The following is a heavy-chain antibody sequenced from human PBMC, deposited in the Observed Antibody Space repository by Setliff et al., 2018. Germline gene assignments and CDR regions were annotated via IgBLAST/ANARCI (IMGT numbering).Heavy chain of an antibody. V-gene: IGHV4-59*01. CDR2: VYYSGTT. Sequence: PSETLSLTCTVSGGSISTYYWSWIRQTPVKGLEWIGYVYYSGTTNYNPLFKSRVTISVDRPKNQFSLKLSSVTAADTGVYYRARTVNYWGQGTLVTVSS. D-gene: IGHD4-17*01. CDR1: GGSISTYY. J-gene: IGHJ4*02. CDR3: ARTVNY.